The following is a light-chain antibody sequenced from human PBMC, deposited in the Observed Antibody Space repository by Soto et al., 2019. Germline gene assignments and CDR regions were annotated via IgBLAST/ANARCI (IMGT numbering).Light chain of an antibody. CDR2: GTS. J-gene: IGKJ2*01. V-gene: IGKV3-20*01. CDR3: QHYGSSPPDT. CDR1: QSVSTKY. Sequence: EIVLTQSPGPPSLSLGARATLSCRASQSVSTKYVAWYQQKPGQAPSLLLYGTSNRAADVPDRFSAAGSGTDFSLTISRLQPEDFAVYYCQHYGSSPPDTFGQGTKLEIK.